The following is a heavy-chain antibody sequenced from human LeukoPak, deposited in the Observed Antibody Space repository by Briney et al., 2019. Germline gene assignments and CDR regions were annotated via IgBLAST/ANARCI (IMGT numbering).Heavy chain of an antibody. V-gene: IGHV3-21*01. Sequence: AGGSLRLSCAASGFTFSSYSMKWVRQAPGKGLEWVSSISSSSSYIYYADSVKGRFTISRDNAKNSLYLQMNSLRAEDTVVYYCAMGRDGYNYVNYWGQGTLVTVSS. J-gene: IGHJ4*02. CDR2: ISSSSSYI. CDR1: GFTFSSYS. D-gene: IGHD5-24*01. CDR3: AMGRDGYNYVNY.